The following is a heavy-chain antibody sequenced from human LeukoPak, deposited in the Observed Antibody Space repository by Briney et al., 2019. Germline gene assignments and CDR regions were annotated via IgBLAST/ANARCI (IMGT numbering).Heavy chain of an antibody. CDR2: ISSSSSTI. V-gene: IGHV3-48*01. CDR3: ARVRRRIRVEWLRYYYYYGMDV. Sequence: PGGSLRLSCAASGFTFSSYSMNWVRQAPGKGLEWVSYISSSSSTIYYADSVKGRFTISRDNAKNSLYLQMNSLRAEDTAVYYCARVRRRIRVEWLRYYYYYGMDVWGQGTTVTVSS. D-gene: IGHD5-12*01. J-gene: IGHJ6*02. CDR1: GFTFSSYS.